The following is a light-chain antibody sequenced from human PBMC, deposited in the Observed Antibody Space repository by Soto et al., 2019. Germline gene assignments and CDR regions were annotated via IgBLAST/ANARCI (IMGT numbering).Light chain of an antibody. Sequence: DIQMTQSPSSLSASVGDRVTITCQASQDISNYLNWCQQKPGKAPKLLIYDASNLETGVPSRFSGSGSGTDFTFTISSLQPEDIATYYCQQVTFGGGTKVDIK. CDR2: DAS. J-gene: IGKJ4*01. CDR3: QQVT. CDR1: QDISNY. V-gene: IGKV1-33*01.